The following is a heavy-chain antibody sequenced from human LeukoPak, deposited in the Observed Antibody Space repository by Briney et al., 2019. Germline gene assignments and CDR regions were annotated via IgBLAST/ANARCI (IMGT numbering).Heavy chain of an antibody. J-gene: IGHJ4*02. D-gene: IGHD4-17*01. CDR2: IKSKTDGGTT. CDR1: GFTFSNAW. CDR3: TTASAYGDYVEYYFDY. V-gene: IGHV3-15*01. Sequence: GGSLRLSCAASGFTFSNAWMSWVRQAPGKGLEWGGRIKSKTDGGTTDYAAPVKGRFTISRDDSKNTLYLQMNSLKTEDTAVYYCTTASAYGDYVEYYFDYWGQGTLVTVSS.